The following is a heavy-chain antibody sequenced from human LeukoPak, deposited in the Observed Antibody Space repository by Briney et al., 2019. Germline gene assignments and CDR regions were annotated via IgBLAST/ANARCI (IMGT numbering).Heavy chain of an antibody. V-gene: IGHV5-51*01. CDR3: ASQEYSSSSFDS. CDR1: GFSFTSYC. CDR2: IYSGDSDT. D-gene: IGHD6-6*01. Sequence: GESLKISCKGSGFSFTSYCIGWVRQMSGKSLEWMGVIYSGDSDTRYSPSFQGQVTISADKSIRTAYLQWSSLKASDTAMYYCASQEYSSSSFDSWGQGTLVTVSS. J-gene: IGHJ4*02.